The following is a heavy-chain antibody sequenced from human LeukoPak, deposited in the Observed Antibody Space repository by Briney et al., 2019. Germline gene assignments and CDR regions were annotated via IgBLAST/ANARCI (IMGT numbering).Heavy chain of an antibody. CDR1: GFTFSNYI. D-gene: IGHD4-11*01. V-gene: IGHV3-23*01. J-gene: IGHJ4*02. Sequence: GGSLRLSCGASGFTFSNYIMSWVRQDPGRGLEWVSGISGTTGKTYYADSVKGRFRISRDNSKNTLYLQMDRLRAEDTAVYYCAKGGGETTVEVSAAAGVFHYWGQGTLVTVSS. CDR3: AKGGGETTVEVSAAAGVFHY. CDR2: ISGTTGKT.